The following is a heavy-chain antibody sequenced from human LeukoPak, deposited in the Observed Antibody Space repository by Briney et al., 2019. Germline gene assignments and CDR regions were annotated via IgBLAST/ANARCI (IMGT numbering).Heavy chain of an antibody. Sequence: SGTLSLTCAVSGGSISSSNWWSWVRQPPGKGLEWIGEIYHSGSTNYNPSLKSRVTISVDTSKNQFSLKLSSVTAADTAVYYCARTTEGGYTYNYFYYYYMDVWGKGTTVTISS. CDR1: GGSISSSNW. CDR3: ARTTEGGYTYNYFYYYYMDV. J-gene: IGHJ6*03. D-gene: IGHD5-18*01. V-gene: IGHV4-4*02. CDR2: IYHSGST.